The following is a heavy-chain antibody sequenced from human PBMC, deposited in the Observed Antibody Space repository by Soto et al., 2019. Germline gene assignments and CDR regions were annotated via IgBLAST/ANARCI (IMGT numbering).Heavy chain of an antibody. CDR1: GFSFSRYA. V-gene: IGHV3-23*01. Sequence: EVQLLDSGGGLVQPGGSLRLSCAVSGFSFSRYAMSWVRQAPGKGLEWVSAIISSGSRRYYADSVKGRFTISRDNSENTLYLQMNSLRGEDTAVYYCAKNPPTTAYLYFDLWGRGTLVTVSS. J-gene: IGHJ2*01. CDR3: AKNPPTTAYLYFDL. CDR2: IISSGSRR. D-gene: IGHD4-17*01.